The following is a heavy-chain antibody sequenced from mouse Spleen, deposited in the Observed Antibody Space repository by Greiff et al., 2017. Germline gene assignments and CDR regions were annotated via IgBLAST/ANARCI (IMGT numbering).Heavy chain of an antibody. Sequence: EVMLVESGGGLVQPGGSLRLSCATSGFTFTDYYMSWVRQPPGKALEWLGFIRNKANGYTTEYSASVKGRFTISRDNSQSILYLQMNTLRAEDSATYYCARAYGVKARFDYWGQGTTLTVSS. J-gene: IGHJ2*01. D-gene: IGHD2-10*02. CDR2: IRNKANGYTT. V-gene: IGHV7-3*02. CDR3: ARAYGVKARFDY. CDR1: GFTFTDYY.